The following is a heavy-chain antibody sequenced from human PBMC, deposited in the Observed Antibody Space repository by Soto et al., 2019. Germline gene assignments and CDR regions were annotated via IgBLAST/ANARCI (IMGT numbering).Heavy chain of an antibody. V-gene: IGHV3-11*06. J-gene: IGHJ4*02. Sequence: GRFAISRDNTKNSLFLQMNSLRVEDTAVYYCARGFGDGWYGGPDSWGQGTLVTVSS. D-gene: IGHD6-19*01. CDR3: ARGFGDGWYGGPDS.